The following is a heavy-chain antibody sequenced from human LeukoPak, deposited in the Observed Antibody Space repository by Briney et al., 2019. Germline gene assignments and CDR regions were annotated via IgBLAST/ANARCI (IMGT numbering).Heavy chain of an antibody. CDR1: GGSFSGYY. J-gene: IGHJ5*02. CDR2: INHSGST. V-gene: IGHV4-34*01. Sequence: PSETLSLTCAVYGGSFSGYYWSWIRQPPGKGLEWIGEINHSGSTNYNPSLKSRVTISVDTSKNQFSLKLSSVTAADTAVYYCARGLGVDTAMVTTAGWFDPWGQGTLVTVPS. D-gene: IGHD5-18*01. CDR3: ARGLGVDTAMVTTAGWFDP.